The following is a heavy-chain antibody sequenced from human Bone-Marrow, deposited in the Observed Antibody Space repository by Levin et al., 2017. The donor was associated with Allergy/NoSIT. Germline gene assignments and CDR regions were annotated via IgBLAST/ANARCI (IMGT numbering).Heavy chain of an antibody. J-gene: IGHJ4*02. Sequence: KPGGSLRLSCTVSGGSISSYYWSWIRQPPGKGLEWIGYIYYSGGTNYNPSLKSRVTISVDTSKNQFSLKLSSVTAADTAVYYCARGRYSGYDSDYWGQGTLVTVSS. D-gene: IGHD5-12*01. CDR1: GGSISSYY. CDR2: IYYSGGT. V-gene: IGHV4-59*01. CDR3: ARGRYSGYDSDY.